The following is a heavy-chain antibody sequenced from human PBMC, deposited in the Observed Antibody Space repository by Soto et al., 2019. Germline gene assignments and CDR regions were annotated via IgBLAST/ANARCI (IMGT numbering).Heavy chain of an antibody. CDR2: ISTYNGNT. CDR3: ARARHSPSGGSNWFDS. V-gene: IGHV1-18*01. J-gene: IGHJ5*01. Sequence: ASVKVSCKSSGYSFTTYAISWVRQAPGQGLEWMGWISTYNGNTKYAQKLQGRVTMTTDRSTTTAYMELRSLRSDDTAVYYCARARHSPSGGSNWFDSWGQGTLVTVSS. CDR1: GYSFTTYA. D-gene: IGHD3-10*01.